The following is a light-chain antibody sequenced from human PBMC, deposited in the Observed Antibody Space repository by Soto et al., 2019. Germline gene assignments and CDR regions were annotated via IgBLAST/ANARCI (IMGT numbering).Light chain of an antibody. J-gene: IGKJ5*01. CDR1: QTISSN. Sequence: EIVMTQSPATLSVSAGERATLSCRASQTISSNLAWYQQKPGQAPRLLIYGASTRATGIPARFSGSGSGTYFNLTISRLEHADFGVYYCQQYGSSHTFGQGTRLEI. V-gene: IGKV3-15*01. CDR3: QQYGSSHT. CDR2: GAS.